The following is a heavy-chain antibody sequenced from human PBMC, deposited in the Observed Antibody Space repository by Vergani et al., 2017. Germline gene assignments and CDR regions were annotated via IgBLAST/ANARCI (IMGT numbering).Heavy chain of an antibody. Sequence: QVQLVESGGGVVQPGKSLSLSCETSGFIFSDYVMQWVRQAPGKGLEWVAGIWLDGSNEKYVDSVQGRFTISRDNSKNTLYLEMESLRVEDTAVYFCARDKSKRAPAVMGTYYYYMDVWGKGTKVTVSS. J-gene: IGHJ6*03. V-gene: IGHV3-33*01. D-gene: IGHD3-16*01. CDR1: GFIFSDYV. CDR2: IWLDGSNE. CDR3: ARDKSKRAPAVMGTYYYYMDV.